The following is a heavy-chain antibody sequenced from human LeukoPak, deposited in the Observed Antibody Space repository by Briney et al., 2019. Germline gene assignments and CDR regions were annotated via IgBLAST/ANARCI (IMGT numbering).Heavy chain of an antibody. CDR3: ARGRWELLGYYYYYYMDV. J-gene: IGHJ6*03. CDR2: ISAYNGNT. D-gene: IGHD1-26*01. V-gene: IGHV1-18*01. CDR1: GYTFTSYG. Sequence: GASVKVSCKASGYTFTSYGISWVRQAPGQGLEWMGWISAYNGNTNYAQKLQGRVTMTTDTSTSTAYMELRSLRSDDTAVYYCARGRWELLGYYYYYYMDVWGKGTTVTVSS.